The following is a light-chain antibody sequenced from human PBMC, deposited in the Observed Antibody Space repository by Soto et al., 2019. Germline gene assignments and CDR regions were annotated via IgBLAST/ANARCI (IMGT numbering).Light chain of an antibody. CDR1: QGISTY. Sequence: DIQMTQSPSSLSASVGDRVTITCRASQGISTYVAWYQQKPGKGPNLLIYAASALQSGVPSRFSGGGSGTEFTLTISSLQPEDVATYYCQKYNIAPLFTFGPGTKVEIK. V-gene: IGKV1-27*01. J-gene: IGKJ3*01. CDR2: AAS. CDR3: QKYNIAPLFT.